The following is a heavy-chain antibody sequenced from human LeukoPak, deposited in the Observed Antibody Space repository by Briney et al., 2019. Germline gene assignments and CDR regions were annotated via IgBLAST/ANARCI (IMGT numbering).Heavy chain of an antibody. V-gene: IGHV5-10-1*01. CDR1: GYSFTSYW. CDR3: ARVLGYSYGWNY. Sequence: GESLKISCKGSGYSFTSYWINWVRQMPGKGLEWMGRIDPSDSYTMYSPSFQGHVTISADKSISTAYLQWSSLKASDSAMYYCARVLGYSYGWNYWGQGTLVTVSS. J-gene: IGHJ4*02. D-gene: IGHD5-18*01. CDR2: IDPSDSYT.